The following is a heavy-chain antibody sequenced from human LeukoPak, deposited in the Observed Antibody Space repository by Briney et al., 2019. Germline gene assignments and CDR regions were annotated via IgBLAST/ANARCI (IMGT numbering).Heavy chain of an antibody. CDR3: AREVLDTAMAQAGYYYYYMDV. CDR2: IYHSGST. J-gene: IGHJ6*03. D-gene: IGHD5-18*01. V-gene: IGHV4-30-2*01. CDR1: GGSLSSGGYS. Sequence: SETLSLTCAVSGGSLSSGGYSWSWIRQPPGKGLEWIGYIYHSGSTYYNPSLKSRVTISVDRSKNQFSLKLSSVTAADTAVYYCAREVLDTAMAQAGYYYYYMDVWGKGTTVTVSS.